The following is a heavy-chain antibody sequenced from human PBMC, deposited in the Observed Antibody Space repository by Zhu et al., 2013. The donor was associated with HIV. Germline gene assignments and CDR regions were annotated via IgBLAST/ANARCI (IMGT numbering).Heavy chain of an antibody. CDR3: ARDRDYHRSGDAFDI. CDR1: GYTFTNYD. D-gene: IGHD4-17*01. V-gene: IGHV1-8*01. CDR2: MNPNSGNT. Sequence: QVQLVQSGAEVKKPGASVKVSCKASGYTFTNYDINWVRQATGQGLEWMGWMNPNSGNTGYAQKLQGRVTMTRNTSISTAYMELSSLRSDDTAVYYCARDRDYHRSGDAFDIWGQGTNGHVSS. J-gene: IGHJ3*02.